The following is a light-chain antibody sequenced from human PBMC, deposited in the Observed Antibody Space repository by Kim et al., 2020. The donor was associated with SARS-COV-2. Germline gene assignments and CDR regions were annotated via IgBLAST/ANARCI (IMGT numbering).Light chain of an antibody. CDR3: SSYASNIAWV. V-gene: IGLV2-8*01. CDR2: GVG. CDR1: SSDVGGYNY. J-gene: IGLJ3*02. Sequence: GQSVTISCTGTSSDVGGYNYVSWYQQHPGKAPKLMIYGVGKRPSGVPDRFSGSKSGNTASLTVSGLQAEDEADYYCSSYASNIAWVFGGGTQLTVL.